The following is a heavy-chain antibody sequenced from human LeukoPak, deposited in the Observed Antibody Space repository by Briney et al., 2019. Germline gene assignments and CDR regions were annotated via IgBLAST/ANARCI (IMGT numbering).Heavy chain of an antibody. D-gene: IGHD1-7*01. J-gene: IGHJ4*02. Sequence: ASVKVSCKASGYTFTGYYMHWVRQAPGQGLEWMGWINPNSGGTNYAQKFQGRVTMTRDTSISTAYMELSRLRSDDTAVYYCARANWNYLTPFDYWGQGTLVTVSS. CDR2: INPNSGGT. CDR1: GYTFTGYY. CDR3: ARANWNYLTPFDY. V-gene: IGHV1-2*02.